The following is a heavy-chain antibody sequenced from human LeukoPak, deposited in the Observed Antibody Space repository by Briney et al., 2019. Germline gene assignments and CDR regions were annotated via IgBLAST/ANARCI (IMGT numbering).Heavy chain of an antibody. CDR2: IYYSGST. Sequence: SETLSLTCTVSGGSISSSSYYWGWIRQPPGKGLEWIGSIYYSGSTYYNPSLKSRVTISVDTSKNQFSLKLSSVTAADTAVYYCARQPAQGGSSGRYGSPIRTAYNWFDPWGQGTLVTVSS. J-gene: IGHJ5*02. CDR3: ARQPAQGGSSGRYGSPIRTAYNWFDP. CDR1: GGSISSSSYY. V-gene: IGHV4-39*01. D-gene: IGHD6-19*01.